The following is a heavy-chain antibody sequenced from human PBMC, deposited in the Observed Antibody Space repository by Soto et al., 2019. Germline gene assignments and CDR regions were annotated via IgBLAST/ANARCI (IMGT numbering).Heavy chain of an antibody. CDR2: VYYSGST. Sequence: QVQLQESGPGLVKPSETLSLTCTVSGDSISSYYWTWIRQPPGKRLEWIGYVYYSGSTNYNPSLKSRVTISVDMSKNQFSLKLSSVTAADTAVYYCARDTVTTSDDAFDIWGQGTMFTVSS. CDR3: ARDTVTTSDDAFDI. D-gene: IGHD4-17*01. J-gene: IGHJ3*02. V-gene: IGHV4-59*01. CDR1: GDSISSYY.